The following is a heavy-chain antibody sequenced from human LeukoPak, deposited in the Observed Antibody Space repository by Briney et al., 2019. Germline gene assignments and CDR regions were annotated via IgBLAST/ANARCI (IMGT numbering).Heavy chain of an antibody. Sequence: GGSLRLSCAASGFTFSSYWMHWVRQAPGKWLVWVSRINSDGSSTSYADSVKGRFTISRDNAKNTLYLQMNSLRAEDTAVYYCARMQAGWLRSFDYWGQGTLVTVSS. D-gene: IGHD5-18*01. CDR2: INSDGSST. CDR3: ARMQAGWLRSFDY. CDR1: GFTFSSYW. J-gene: IGHJ4*02. V-gene: IGHV3-74*01.